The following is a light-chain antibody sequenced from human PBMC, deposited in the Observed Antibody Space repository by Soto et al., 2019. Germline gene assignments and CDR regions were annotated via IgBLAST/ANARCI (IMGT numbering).Light chain of an antibody. J-gene: IGLJ1*01. CDR2: DVS. CDR1: SSDVGGYNY. Sequence: QSVLTQPASVSGSPGQSITISCTGTSSDVGGYNYVSWYQQHPGKAPKLMIYDVSNRPSGFSNRFSGSKSGNTASLTIFGLQSEDEADYYCSSYTSSSTPYVFGTGTKVTVL. CDR3: SSYTSSSTPYV. V-gene: IGLV2-14*01.